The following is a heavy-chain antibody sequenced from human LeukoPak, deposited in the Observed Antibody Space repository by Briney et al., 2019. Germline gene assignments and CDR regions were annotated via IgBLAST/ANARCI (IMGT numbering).Heavy chain of an antibody. CDR2: IYSGGIT. D-gene: IGHD3-3*01. Sequence: PGGSVRLSCAASGFTVNDYYMSWVRQAPGKGLEWVSIIYSGGITSYADSVKGRFTIFRDNSKNTLYLQLNSLRAEDTAVYYCARGYFAVGAFDIWGQGTMVTVSS. J-gene: IGHJ3*02. CDR1: GFTVNDYY. CDR3: ARGYFAVGAFDI. V-gene: IGHV3-66*01.